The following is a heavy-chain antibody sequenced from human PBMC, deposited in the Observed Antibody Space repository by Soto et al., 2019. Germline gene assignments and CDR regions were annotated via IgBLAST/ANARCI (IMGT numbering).Heavy chain of an antibody. J-gene: IGHJ4*02. D-gene: IGHD6-19*01. CDR1: GGSISSGGYY. Sequence: QVQLQESGPGLVKPSQTLSLTCTVSGGSISSGGYYWSWIRQHPGKGLEWIGYIYYSGSTYYNPSLKSRVTISVDTSKSQFSLKLSSVAAADTAVYYWARERKGRSVAGTGGLIDYWGQGTLVTVSS. CDR2: IYYSGST. V-gene: IGHV4-31*03. CDR3: ARERKGRSVAGTGGLIDY.